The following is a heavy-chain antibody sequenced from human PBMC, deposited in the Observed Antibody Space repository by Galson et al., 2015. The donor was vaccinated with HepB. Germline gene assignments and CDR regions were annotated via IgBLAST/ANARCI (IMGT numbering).Heavy chain of an antibody. CDR1: GFTFSSYA. D-gene: IGHD5-12*01. CDR3: ARDTTPRGDIVATIFDY. V-gene: IGHV3-30*04. Sequence: SLRLSCAASGFTFSSYAMHWVRQAPGKGLEWVAVISYDGSNKYYADSVKGRFTISRDNSKNTLYLQMNSLRAEDTAVYYCARDTTPRGDIVATIFDYWGQGTLVTVSS. CDR2: ISYDGSNK. J-gene: IGHJ4*02.